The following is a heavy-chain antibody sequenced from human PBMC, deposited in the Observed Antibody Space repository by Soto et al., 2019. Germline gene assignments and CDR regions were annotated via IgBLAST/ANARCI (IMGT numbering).Heavy chain of an antibody. Sequence: QVQLQESGPGLVKPSGTLSLTCAVSGGSISSSNWWSWVRQPPGKGLEWIGEIYHSGGTNYNPSLKSRVTISIDKSNNQFSLKLSSLTAADTAVYYCASDSGRGREYGMDVWGQGTTVTVSS. D-gene: IGHD6-25*01. J-gene: IGHJ6*02. CDR3: ASDSGRGREYGMDV. CDR1: GGSISSSNW. V-gene: IGHV4-4*02. CDR2: IYHSGGT.